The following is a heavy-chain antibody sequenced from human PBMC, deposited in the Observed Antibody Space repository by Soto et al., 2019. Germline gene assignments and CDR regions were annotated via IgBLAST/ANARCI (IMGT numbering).Heavy chain of an antibody. CDR1: GYSISSGYY. CDR3: ARVGPWVPYYYDSSPYTFENWFDP. D-gene: IGHD3-22*01. J-gene: IGHJ5*02. V-gene: IGHV4-38-2*01. CDR2: ICHGGST. Sequence: SETLSLTCAVSGYSISSGYYWGWLRQPPGKGLEWIGSICHGGSTYYNPSLNSRVTLSIDMTNNHVSLILNSVTAADTAVYYCARVGPWVPYYYDSSPYTFENWFDPWGQGTLVTVSS.